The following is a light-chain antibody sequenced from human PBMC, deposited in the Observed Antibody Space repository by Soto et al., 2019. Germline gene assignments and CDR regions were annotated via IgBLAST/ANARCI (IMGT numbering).Light chain of an antibody. V-gene: IGKV3-20*01. J-gene: IGKJ5*01. CDR2: GAS. Sequence: IVLTQSPATLSLSPGERATLSCRASQSVTSYLAWYQQKPGQAPRLLIYGASSRATGIPDRFSGSGSGTDFTLTISRLEPEDVAVYYCQQCGSSPITFGQGTRLEIK. CDR3: QQCGSSPIT. CDR1: QSVTSY.